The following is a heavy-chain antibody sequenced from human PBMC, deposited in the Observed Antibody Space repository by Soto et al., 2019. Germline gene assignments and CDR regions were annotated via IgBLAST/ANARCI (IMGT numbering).Heavy chain of an antibody. V-gene: IGHV3-53*04. CDR2: IYSGGST. CDR1: GFTVSSNY. D-gene: IGHD3-9*01. J-gene: IGHJ6*02. CDR3: ARHTALLRYFGPTPDYGMDV. Sequence: EVQLVESGGGLVQPGGSLRLSCAASGFTVSSNYMSWVRQAPGKGLEWVSVIYSGGSTYYADSVKGRFTISRHNSKNTLYLQMNSLRAEDTAVYYCARHTALLRYFGPTPDYGMDVWGQGTTVTVSS.